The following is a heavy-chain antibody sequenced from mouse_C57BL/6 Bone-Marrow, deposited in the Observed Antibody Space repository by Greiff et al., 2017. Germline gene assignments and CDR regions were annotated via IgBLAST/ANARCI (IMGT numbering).Heavy chain of an antibody. CDR2: GQGLAWIG. V-gene: IGHV1-87*01. D-gene: IGHD2-4*01. J-gene: IGHJ3*01. Sequence: QVQLQQSGPELARPWASVKISCQAFYTFSRRVYFAIRDTNYWMPWVKQRPGQGLAWIGAIYPGNGVTSYNQMFKGKSTLTAEKSSHTAYMQLRSLTSEDSAVYYCTRCYDYGGSWFAYWGQGTLVTVSA. CDR3: SEDSAVYYCTRCYDYGGSWFAY. CDR1: YTFS.